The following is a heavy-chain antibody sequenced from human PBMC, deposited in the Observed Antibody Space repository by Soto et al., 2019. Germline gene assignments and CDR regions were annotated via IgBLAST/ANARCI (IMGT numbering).Heavy chain of an antibody. Sequence: EVQLVESGGGLVQPGGSLRLSCAASGFTFSSYDMHWVRQATGKGLEWVSAIGTAGDTYYPGSVKGRFTIYRENAKNSLYLQMNSLRAGDTAVYYCARAQPGYCSGGSCYSFDYWGQGTLVTVSS. J-gene: IGHJ4*02. V-gene: IGHV3-13*01. D-gene: IGHD2-15*01. CDR3: ARAQPGYCSGGSCYSFDY. CDR1: GFTFSSYD. CDR2: IGTAGDT.